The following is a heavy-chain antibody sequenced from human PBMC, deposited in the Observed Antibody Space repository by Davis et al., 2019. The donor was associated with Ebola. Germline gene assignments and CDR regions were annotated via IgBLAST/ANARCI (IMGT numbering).Heavy chain of an antibody. CDR1: GGSFSGYY. J-gene: IGHJ4*02. CDR3: ARIHYGSGSYYPLFDY. D-gene: IGHD3-10*01. CDR2: INHSGST. V-gene: IGHV4-34*01. Sequence: SETLSLTCAVYGGSFSGYYWSWIRQPPGKGLEWIGEINHSGSTNYNPSLKSRVTISVDTSKNQFSLKLSSVTAADTAVYYCARIHYGSGSYYPLFDYWGQGTLVTVSS.